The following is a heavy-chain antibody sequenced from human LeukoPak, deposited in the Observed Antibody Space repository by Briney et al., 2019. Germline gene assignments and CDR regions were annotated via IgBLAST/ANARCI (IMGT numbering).Heavy chain of an antibody. Sequence: GGSLRLSCAASGFTFSSYSMNWVRQAPGKGLEWVSSSSSSSSYIYYADSVKGRFTISRDNAKNSLYLQMNSLRAEDTAVYYCAREVLVYSGMDVWGQGTTVTVSS. CDR2: SSSSSSYI. V-gene: IGHV3-21*01. J-gene: IGHJ6*02. CDR3: AREVLVYSGMDV. D-gene: IGHD4-11*01. CDR1: GFTFSSYS.